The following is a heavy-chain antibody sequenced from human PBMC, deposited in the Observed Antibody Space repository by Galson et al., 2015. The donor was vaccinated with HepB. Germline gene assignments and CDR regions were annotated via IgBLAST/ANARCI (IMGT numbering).Heavy chain of an antibody. D-gene: IGHD5-18*01. V-gene: IGHV3-23*01. CDR2: IEGVGGYT. CDR1: GFTFSSYA. Sequence: SLRLSCAASGFTFSSYAMSRVRQAPGKGLEWVSAIEGVGGYTFYADSVKGRFTISRDNSKHTLYLQMSAESAEDTAVYYCAARPGYGYGLDIWGQGTMVTVSS. CDR3: AARPGYGYGLDI. J-gene: IGHJ3*02.